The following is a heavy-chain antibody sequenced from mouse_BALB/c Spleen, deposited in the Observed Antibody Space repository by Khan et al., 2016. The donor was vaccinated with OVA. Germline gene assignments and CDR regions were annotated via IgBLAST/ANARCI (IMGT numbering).Heavy chain of an antibody. J-gene: IGHJ4*01. CDR1: GFTFSNYG. CDR3: PICRYGSSYDYYAMDY. Sequence: EVELVESGGALVKPGGSLQLSSAASGFTFSNYGMSWVRQTTDKRLEWVAIISTSGSYTYYPDRVTERFTISRDSAKNTLYLQYGRLKSEDTAMYYCPICRYGSSYDYYAMDYRSQGTADTVSS. V-gene: IGHV5-6*01. CDR2: ISTSGSYT. D-gene: IGHD1-1*01.